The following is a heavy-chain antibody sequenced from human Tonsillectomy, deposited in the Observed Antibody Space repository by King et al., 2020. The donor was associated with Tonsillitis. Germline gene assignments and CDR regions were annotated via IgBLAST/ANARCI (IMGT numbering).Heavy chain of an antibody. CDR3: ARGVKRAVAGPTPNGMDV. CDR2: INHSGST. CDR1: GGSFSGYY. D-gene: IGHD6-19*01. Sequence: VQLQQWGAGLLKPSETLSLTCAVYGGSFSGYYWSWIRQPPGKGLEWIGEINHSGSTNYNPSLKSRVTISVDTSKNQFSLKLSSVTAAYTAVYYCARGVKRAVAGPTPNGMDVWGQGTTVTVSS. V-gene: IGHV4-34*01. J-gene: IGHJ6*02.